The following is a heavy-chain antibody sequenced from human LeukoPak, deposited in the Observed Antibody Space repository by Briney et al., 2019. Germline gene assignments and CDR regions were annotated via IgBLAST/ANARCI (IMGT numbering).Heavy chain of an antibody. CDR1: GLTFSDYY. V-gene: IGHV3-11*01. J-gene: IGHJ4*02. Sequence: GGSLRLSCAASGLTFSDYYMSWIRQAPGKGLEWVSYISSSGSTIYYADSVKGRFTISRDNAKNSLYLQMNSLRAEDTAVYYCARAGYDYVWGSYRLTDFDYWGQGTLVTVSS. CDR2: ISSSGSTI. CDR3: ARAGYDYVWGSYRLTDFDY. D-gene: IGHD3-16*02.